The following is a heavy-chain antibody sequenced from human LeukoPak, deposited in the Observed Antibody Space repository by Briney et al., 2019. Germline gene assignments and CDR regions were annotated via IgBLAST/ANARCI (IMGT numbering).Heavy chain of an antibody. D-gene: IGHD6-19*01. J-gene: IGHJ4*02. Sequence: SETLSLTCTVSGGSVSSGSYYWSWIRQPPGKGLEWIGYIYYSGSTNYNPSLKSRVTISVDTSKNQFSLKLSSVTAADTAVYYCARRYSSGWLFDYWGRGTLVTVSS. CDR1: GGSVSSGSYY. V-gene: IGHV4-61*01. CDR2: IYYSGST. CDR3: ARRYSSGWLFDY.